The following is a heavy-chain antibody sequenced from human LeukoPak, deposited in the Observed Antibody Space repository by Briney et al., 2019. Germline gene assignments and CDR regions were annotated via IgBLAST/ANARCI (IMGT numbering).Heavy chain of an antibody. V-gene: IGHV1-2*02. CDR3: VLAVAGTYYFDY. D-gene: IGHD6-19*01. CDR1: GYTFTGYY. CDR2: INPNSGGT. J-gene: IGHJ4*02. Sequence: ASVKVSCKASGYTFTGYYMHWVRQAPGQGLEWMGWINPNSGGTNYVEKFQGRVTMTRDTSISTAYMELSRLRSDDTAVYYCVLAVAGTYYFDYWGQGTLVTVSS.